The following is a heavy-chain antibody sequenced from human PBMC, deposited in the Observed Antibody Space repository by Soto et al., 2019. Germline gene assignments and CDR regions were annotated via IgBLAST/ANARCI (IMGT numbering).Heavy chain of an antibody. J-gene: IGHJ6*02. CDR3: ARIRGWVTMVRGVIINQYYYYYGMDV. D-gene: IGHD3-10*01. CDR1: GGSFSGYY. Sequence: PFETLSLTCAVYGGSFSGYYWSWIRQPPGKGLEWIGEINHSGSTNYNPSLKSRVTISVDTSKNQFSLKLSSVTAADTAVYYCARIRGWVTMVRGVIINQYYYYYGMDVWGQGTAVTVSS. V-gene: IGHV4-34*01. CDR2: INHSGST.